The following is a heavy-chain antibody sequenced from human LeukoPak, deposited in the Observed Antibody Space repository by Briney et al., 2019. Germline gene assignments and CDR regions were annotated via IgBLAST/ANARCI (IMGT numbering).Heavy chain of an antibody. CDR1: GYTFTGYY. CDR3: ASPAAAAARKLEY. Sequence: ASVKVSCKASGYTFTGYYMHWVRQAPGQGLEWMGWINPNSGGTNYAQKFQGRVTMTRDTSTSTAYMELSRLRSDDTAVYYCASPAAAAARKLEYWGQGTLVTVSS. CDR2: INPNSGGT. V-gene: IGHV1-2*02. D-gene: IGHD6-13*01. J-gene: IGHJ4*02.